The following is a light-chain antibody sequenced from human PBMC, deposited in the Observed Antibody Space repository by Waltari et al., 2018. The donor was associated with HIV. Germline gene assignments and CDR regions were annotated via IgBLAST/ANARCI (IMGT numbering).Light chain of an antibody. CDR1: SSAVGGYNY. Sequence: QSALTQPASVSGSPGQSITIPCTGTSSAVGGYNYVSWYQQHPGKAPKLMIYEVSNRPSGVANRFAGSKSGNTAYLTISGLQAEDEADYYCSSYTSISFPVVFGGGTKLTVL. V-gene: IGLV2-14*01. CDR2: EVS. J-gene: IGLJ2*01. CDR3: SSYTSISFPVV.